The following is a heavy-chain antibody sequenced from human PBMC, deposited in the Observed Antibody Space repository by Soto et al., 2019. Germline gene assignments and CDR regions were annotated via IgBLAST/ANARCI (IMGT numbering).Heavy chain of an antibody. V-gene: IGHV3-21*02. CDR3: TRDASRDSSARGWFDP. Sequence: EVQLVESGGGLVKPGGSLRLSCAASGFTFRSFTMNWVRQAPGKGLEWVSTISSNSAYIYYTDALRGRFTISRDNAKNSLHLQTNSLRAEATAVYYCTRDASRDSSARGWFDPWGPGTLVTVSS. CDR1: GFTFRSFT. J-gene: IGHJ5*02. CDR2: ISSNSAYI. D-gene: IGHD6-13*01.